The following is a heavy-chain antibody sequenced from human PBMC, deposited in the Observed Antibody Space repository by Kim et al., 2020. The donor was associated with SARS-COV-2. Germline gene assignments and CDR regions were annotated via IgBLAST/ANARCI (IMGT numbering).Heavy chain of an antibody. J-gene: IGHJ6*02. CDR3: TTVEYSRFGELLYGYYFSSGMDV. D-gene: IGHD3-10*01. V-gene: IGHV3-15*01. CDR1: GFTFSNAW. Sequence: GGSLRLSCAASGFTFSNAWMSWVRQAPGKGLEWVGRIKSKTDGGTTDYAAPVKGRFTISRDDSKNTLYLQMNSLKTEDTAVYYCTTVEYSRFGELLYGYYFSSGMDVWGQGTTVTVSS. CDR2: IKSKTDGGTT.